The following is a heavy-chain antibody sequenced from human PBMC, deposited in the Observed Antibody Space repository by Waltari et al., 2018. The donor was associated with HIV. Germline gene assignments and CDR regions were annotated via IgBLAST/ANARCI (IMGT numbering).Heavy chain of an antibody. J-gene: IGHJ4*02. CDR1: GYTFTRFD. V-gene: IGHV1-3*01. D-gene: IGHD4-4*01. CDR3: ARGNVDY. Sequence: QVQFVQSGAEVKKPGASVKVSCKTSGYTFTRFDIHWVRQAPGQSLRWMGWINPGNGDTKYSQKCQARLTITRDTSATTAYMELNSLTSEDTAMYYCARGNVDYWGQGTLVTVSS. CDR2: INPGNGDT.